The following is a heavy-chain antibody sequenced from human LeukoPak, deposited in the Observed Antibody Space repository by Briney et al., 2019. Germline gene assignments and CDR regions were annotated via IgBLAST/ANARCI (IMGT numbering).Heavy chain of an antibody. CDR2: LWSDGSKE. D-gene: IGHD2-15*01. CDR1: GFTLSSYG. J-gene: IGHJ4*02. V-gene: IGHV3-33*01. Sequence: PGGSLRLSCAASGFTLSSYGMNWVRQAPGKGLEWVAILWSDGSKEYYVDSVKGRFSISKDNSKNTLYLQMNSLRAEDTAVYYCARVRGSCSGGTCYCDNWGQGTLVTVSS. CDR3: ARVRGSCSGGTCYCDN.